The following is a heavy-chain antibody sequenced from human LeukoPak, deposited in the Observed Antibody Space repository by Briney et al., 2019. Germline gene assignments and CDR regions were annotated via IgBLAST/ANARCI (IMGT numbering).Heavy chain of an antibody. CDR3: AKDGSGWYQVGAYFDY. CDR2: IYSGGST. D-gene: IGHD6-19*01. J-gene: IGHJ4*02. CDR1: GFTVSSNY. Sequence: GGSLRLSCAASGFTVSSNYMSWVRQAPGKGLEWVSVIYSGGSTYYADSVKGRFTISRDNSKNTLYLQMNSLRAEDTAVYYCAKDGSGWYQVGAYFDYWGQGTLVTVSS. V-gene: IGHV3-66*02.